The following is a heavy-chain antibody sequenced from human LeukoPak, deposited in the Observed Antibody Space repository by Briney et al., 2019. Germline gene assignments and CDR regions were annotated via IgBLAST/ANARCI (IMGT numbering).Heavy chain of an antibody. V-gene: IGHV3-15*01. CDR3: TTESPLDGSGSYYYYYYGMDV. Sequence: PGGSLRLSCAASGFTFSNAWISWVRQAPGKGLEWVGRIKSKTDGGTTDYAAPVKGRFTISRDDSKNTLYLQMNSLKTEDTAVYYCTTESPLDGSGSYYYYYYGMDVWGQGTTVTVSS. J-gene: IGHJ6*02. CDR2: IKSKTDGGTT. CDR1: GFTFSNAW. D-gene: IGHD3-10*01.